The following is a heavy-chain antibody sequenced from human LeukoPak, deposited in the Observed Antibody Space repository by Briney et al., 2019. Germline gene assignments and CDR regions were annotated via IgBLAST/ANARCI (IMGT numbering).Heavy chain of an antibody. CDR3: ARAAEASCSGTSCYRYFHH. CDR1: GFTFKDYA. D-gene: IGHD2-2*01. CDR2: IASDGRTT. V-gene: IGHV3-30*04. J-gene: IGHJ1*01. Sequence: PGRALRLSCSASGFTFKDYAMHWVREASSLGLEWVAVIASDGRTTYYADSVSGRFTISRDNSNNALSLQMNRLSADDTAVYYCARAAEASCSGTSCYRYFHHWGQGTLVIVSS.